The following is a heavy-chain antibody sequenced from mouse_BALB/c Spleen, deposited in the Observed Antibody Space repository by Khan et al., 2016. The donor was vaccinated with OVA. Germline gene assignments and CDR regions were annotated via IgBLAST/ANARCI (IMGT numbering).Heavy chain of an antibody. J-gene: IGHJ3*01. CDR3: VVRGLFGSFAY. CDR1: CYTFTAYW. Sequence: QVQLKESGAEVAKPGASVKMSCKASCYTFTAYWLHWVKPRPGQGLELIGYLDPRTCYTEYNKKFKDKATWTTDKSPSTACMQLSSLTSEESAVCYGVVRGLFGSFAYWGQGTLVTVSA. V-gene: IGHV1-7*01. CDR2: LDPRTCYT. D-gene: IGHD1-1*02.